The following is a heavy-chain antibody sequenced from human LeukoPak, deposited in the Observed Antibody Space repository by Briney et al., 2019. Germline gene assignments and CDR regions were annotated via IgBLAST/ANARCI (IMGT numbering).Heavy chain of an antibody. V-gene: IGHV3-48*01. Sequence: GGSLRLSCAASGFTFSSYSMNWVRQAPGKGLEWVSYISSSSSTIYYADSVKGRFTISRDNAKNSLYLQMNSLRAEDTAVYYCARTAEYCSSTGCYIWGRYYYYGMDVWGQGTTVTVSS. J-gene: IGHJ6*02. CDR3: ARTAEYCSSTGCYIWGRYYYYGMDV. CDR1: GFTFSSYS. D-gene: IGHD2-2*02. CDR2: ISSSSSTI.